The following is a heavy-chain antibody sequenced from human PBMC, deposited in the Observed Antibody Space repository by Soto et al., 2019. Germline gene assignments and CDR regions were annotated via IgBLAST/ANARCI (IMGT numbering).Heavy chain of an antibody. D-gene: IGHD6-19*01. Sequence: QVALVESGGGVVRPGRSLRLSCGASGFSFSKYGMHWVRQAPGEGLEWLSLISYDGSEKWYAESVKGRFTISRDKSKNTLYLQMNSLRGDDTAVYFCAKGYEVSPPVASAWYSNYFYGVDVWGRGTTVTVSS. V-gene: IGHV3-30*18. CDR1: GFSFSKYG. J-gene: IGHJ6*02. CDR2: ISYDGSEK. CDR3: AKGYEVSPPVASAWYSNYFYGVDV.